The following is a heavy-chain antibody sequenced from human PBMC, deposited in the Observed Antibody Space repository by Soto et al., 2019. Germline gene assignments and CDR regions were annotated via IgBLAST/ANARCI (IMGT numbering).Heavy chain of an antibody. D-gene: IGHD1-1*01. CDR1: SVSNAW. Sequence: SVSNAWMNWVRQAPGKGLEWVGRIKSKTDGGTTDYTAPVKDRFVISRDDSKNTLYLQMNSLKTEDTAVYYCTTDFNDPDDAFDIWGQGTMVTVSS. V-gene: IGHV3-15*07. CDR3: TTDFNDPDDAFDI. J-gene: IGHJ3*02. CDR2: IKSKTDGGTT.